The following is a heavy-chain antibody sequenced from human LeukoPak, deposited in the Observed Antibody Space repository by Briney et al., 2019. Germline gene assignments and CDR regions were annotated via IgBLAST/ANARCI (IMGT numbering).Heavy chain of an antibody. Sequence: VQPGKSLRLSCAASGFSFYTIGMHWVRQAPGKGLEWVTVISFDGSITYYADSEKGRFTISRDNSKNTLFLQMSSLRPEDTAVYYCAKDRNVGLDAIDVWGQGTLVTVSS. CDR1: GFSFYTIG. D-gene: IGHD3-10*02. CDR2: ISFDGSIT. J-gene: IGHJ3*01. CDR3: AKDRNVGLDAIDV. V-gene: IGHV3-30*18.